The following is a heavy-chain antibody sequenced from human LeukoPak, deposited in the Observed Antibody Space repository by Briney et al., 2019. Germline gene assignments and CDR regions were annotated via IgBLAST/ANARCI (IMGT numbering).Heavy chain of an antibody. CDR3: ARVYSSGYSDDY. Sequence: SETLSLTCVVYGGSFSGYYWSWIRQPPGKGLEWIGFIDYSGSTNYNPSLKSRLTISVDMSKNQFSLKLSSVTAADTAVYYCARVYSSGYSDDYWGQGTLVTVSS. J-gene: IGHJ4*02. V-gene: IGHV4-59*12. CDR2: IDYSGST. D-gene: IGHD3-22*01. CDR1: GGSFSGYY.